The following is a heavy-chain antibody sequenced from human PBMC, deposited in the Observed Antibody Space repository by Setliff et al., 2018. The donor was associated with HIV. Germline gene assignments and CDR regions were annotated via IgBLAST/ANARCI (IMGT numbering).Heavy chain of an antibody. D-gene: IGHD2-8*02. CDR2: IYNSGST. CDR3: ARGRGDIVLLVYTYPPDY. CDR1: GGSISSSSYS. Sequence: PSETLSLTCSVSGGSISSSSYSWGWIRQPPGKGLEYIGSIYNSGSTYYNPSLMSRVTISVDTSKNHFSLKLSSVTAADTAVYYCARGRGDIVLLVYTYPPDYWGQGKLVTVSS. V-gene: IGHV4-39*02. J-gene: IGHJ4*02.